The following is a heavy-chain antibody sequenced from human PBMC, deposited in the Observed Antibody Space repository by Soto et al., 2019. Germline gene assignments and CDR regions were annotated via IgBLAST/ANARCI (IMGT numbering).Heavy chain of an antibody. Sequence: PGGSLRLSCAASGFTFSSYSMNWVRQAPGKGLEWVSSISSSSSYIYYADSVKGRLTISRDNAKNSLYLQMNSLRAEDTAVYYCARDTIVVVPARRGSYYYGMDVWGQGTTVTVSS. V-gene: IGHV3-21*01. D-gene: IGHD2-2*01. CDR2: ISSSSSYI. CDR1: GFTFSSYS. J-gene: IGHJ6*02. CDR3: ARDTIVVVPARRGSYYYGMDV.